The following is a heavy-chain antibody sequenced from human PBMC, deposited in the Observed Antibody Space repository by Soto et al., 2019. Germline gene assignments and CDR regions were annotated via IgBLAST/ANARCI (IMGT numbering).Heavy chain of an antibody. CDR1: GYTFADCG. CDR2: IGPYNGNT. J-gene: IGHJ2*01. Sequence: QAQLVQSGAEVKKPGASVKVSCQAGGYTFADCGISWVRQAPGQGLEWVGWIGPYNGNTNYAQNLQGRVTMTTDTSTNTAYMELRSLRSDDTALYYCARCYCTVGSCYTCWHFDLWGRGTLLTVSS. D-gene: IGHD2-15*01. V-gene: IGHV1-18*01. CDR3: ARCYCTVGSCYTCWHFDL.